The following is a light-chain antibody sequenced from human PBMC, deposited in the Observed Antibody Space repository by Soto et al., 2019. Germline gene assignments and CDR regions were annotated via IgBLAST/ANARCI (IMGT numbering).Light chain of an antibody. Sequence: QSALTQPPSASGSPGQSVTISCTGTSSDVGGYNYVSWYQQYPGRAPKLMIYEVTKRPSGVPDRFSGSKSGNTASLTVSGLQAEDEADYYCSSYAASNNFYFVFGGGTQLTVF. V-gene: IGLV2-8*01. CDR1: SSDVGGYNY. J-gene: IGLJ7*01. CDR3: SSYAASNNFYFV. CDR2: EVT.